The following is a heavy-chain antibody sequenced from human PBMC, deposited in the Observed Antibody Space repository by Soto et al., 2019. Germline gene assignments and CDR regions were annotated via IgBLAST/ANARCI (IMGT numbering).Heavy chain of an antibody. CDR2: INPSGGST. CDR3: ARPILETRYYYGHDAFDI. V-gene: IGHV1-46*01. CDR1: GYTFTSYY. D-gene: IGHD3-22*01. J-gene: IGHJ3*02. Sequence: ASVKVSCKASGYTFTSYYMHWVRQAPGQGLEGMGIINPSGGSTSYAQRFQGRVTMTRDTSTGTVYMDLRSLRSEDTALYYFARPILETRYYYGHDAFDIXX.